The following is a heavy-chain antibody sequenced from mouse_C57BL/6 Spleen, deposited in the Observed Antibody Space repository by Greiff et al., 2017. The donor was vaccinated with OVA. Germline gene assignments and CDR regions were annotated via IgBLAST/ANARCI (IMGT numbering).Heavy chain of an antibody. CDR1: GYTFTSYW. J-gene: IGHJ1*03. Sequence: VQLQQPGTELVKPGASVKLSCKASGYTFTSYWMHWVKQRPGQGLEWIGNINPSNGGTNHNEKFKSKATLTVDKSSSTAYMQLSSLTSEDSAVYYCARGVVASRGWYFDVWGTGTTVTVSS. D-gene: IGHD1-1*01. CDR2: INPSNGGT. CDR3: ARGVVASRGWYFDV. V-gene: IGHV1-53*01.